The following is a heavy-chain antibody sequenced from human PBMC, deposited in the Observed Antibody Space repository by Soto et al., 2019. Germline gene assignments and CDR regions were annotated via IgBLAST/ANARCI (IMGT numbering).Heavy chain of an antibody. CDR1: GFTFRSYA. J-gene: IGHJ4*02. D-gene: IGHD5-12*01. V-gene: IGHV3-30-3*01. Sequence: HPGGSLRLSCAASGFTFRSYAMHWVRQAPGKGLEWVAVISYDGSNKYYADSVKGRFTISRDNSKNTLYLQMNSLRAEDTAVYYCARDRRDGYKFDYWGQGTLVTVSS. CDR3: ARDRRDGYKFDY. CDR2: ISYDGSNK.